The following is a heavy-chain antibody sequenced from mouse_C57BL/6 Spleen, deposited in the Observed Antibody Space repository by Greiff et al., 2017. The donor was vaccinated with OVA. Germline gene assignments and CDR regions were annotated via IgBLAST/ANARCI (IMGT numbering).Heavy chain of an antibody. D-gene: IGHD2-12*01. CDR1: GYAFSSSW. CDR2: IYPGDGDT. V-gene: IGHV1-82*01. Sequence: VQLQQSGPELVKPGASVKISCKASGYAFSSSWMNWVKQRPGKGLEWIGRIYPGDGDTNYNGKFKGKATLTADKSSSTAYMQLSSLTSEDAAVYFCARDDTRAYAMDYGGQGTTVTVSS. CDR3: ARDDTRAYAMDY. J-gene: IGHJ4*01.